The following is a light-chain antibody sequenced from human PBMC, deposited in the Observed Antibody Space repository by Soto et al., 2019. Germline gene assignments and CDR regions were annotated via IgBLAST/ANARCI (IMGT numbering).Light chain of an antibody. V-gene: IGLV2-14*01. CDR2: EVS. Sequence: QSALTQPASVSGSPGQSITVSCTGTNSDLGGYNYVSWYQHHPGQAPKLMIYEVSNRPSGVSNRFSGSKSGNTASLAISGLQAEDEADYYCSSYTSSGTLVFGTGTKVTVL. J-gene: IGLJ1*01. CDR1: NSDLGGYNY. CDR3: SSYTSSGTLV.